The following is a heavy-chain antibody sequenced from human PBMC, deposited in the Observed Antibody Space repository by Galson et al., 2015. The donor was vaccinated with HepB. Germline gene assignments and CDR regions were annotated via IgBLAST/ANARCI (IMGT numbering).Heavy chain of an antibody. CDR3: ARVMDLREALDI. D-gene: IGHD2-2*03. J-gene: IGHJ3*02. V-gene: IGHV4-4*02. Sequence: ETLSLTCGVSDDSISSSNWWSWVRQSPGKGLEWIGQISLSGSTNYNPSLMGRLTISIDKWKNQFSLKLTSVTAADTAVYYCARVMDLREALDIWGQGTMVTVSS. CDR2: ISLSGST. CDR1: DDSISSSNW.